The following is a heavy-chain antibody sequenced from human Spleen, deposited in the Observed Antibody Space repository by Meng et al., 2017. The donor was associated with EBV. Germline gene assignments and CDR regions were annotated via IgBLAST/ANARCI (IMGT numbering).Heavy chain of an antibody. CDR2: THHGGNT. CDR3: ASHLVTPGTRGFDH. J-gene: IGHJ4*02. Sequence: QVQLQASGPGLVKPSEPLSLTCVVSGGSITSTNWWSWVRQPPGKGLEWIGETHHGGNTNYNTSLQSRVTISVDKSKSQFSLQLTSVTAADTALYYCASHLVTPGTRGFDHWGPGILVTVSS. D-gene: IGHD6-13*01. V-gene: IGHV4-4*02. CDR1: GGSITSTNW.